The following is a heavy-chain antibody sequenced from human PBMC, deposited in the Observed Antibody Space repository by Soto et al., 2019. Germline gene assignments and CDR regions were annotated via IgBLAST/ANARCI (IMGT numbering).Heavy chain of an antibody. CDR2: INHSGSI. Sequence: QVQLQQWGAGLLKPSETLSLTCAVYGGSLSDYYWTWIRQPPGKGPECIAEINHSGSINYNPSLKSRVTISIDTSKNQFSLKLSSVTAADTAVYYSARNDYSDYYYYGMDVWGQGTTVTVSS. CDR1: GGSLSDYY. CDR3: ARNDYSDYYYYGMDV. V-gene: IGHV4-34*01. J-gene: IGHJ6*02. D-gene: IGHD1-1*01.